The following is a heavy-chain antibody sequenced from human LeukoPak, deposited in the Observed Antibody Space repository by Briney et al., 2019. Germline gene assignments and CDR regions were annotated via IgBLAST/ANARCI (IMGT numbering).Heavy chain of an antibody. CDR2: TRNKANSYTT. V-gene: IGHV3-72*01. CDR1: TPSSGNLC. D-gene: IGHD1-26*01. Sequence: RGSLRPACEPATPSSGNLCTECDSQAPGKGLEWVGRTRNKANSYTTEYAASVKGRFTMSRDASKNSLYLQMSSLKTMVTSVYYCARRWYSASPRAFDFWGQGTMVTVSS. CDR3: ARRWYSASPRAFDF. J-gene: IGHJ3*01.